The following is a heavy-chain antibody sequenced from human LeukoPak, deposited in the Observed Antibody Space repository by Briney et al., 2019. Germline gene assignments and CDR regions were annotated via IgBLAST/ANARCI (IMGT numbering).Heavy chain of an antibody. V-gene: IGHV1-46*03. CDR3: ARSSILSTSPYYYYGTDV. D-gene: IGHD2-21*01. Sequence: GASVKVSCKASGYTFTSYYMHWVRQAPGQGLEWMGIINPSGGSTSYAQKFQGRVTMTRDTSTSTVYMELSSLRSEDTAVYYCARSSILSTSPYYYYGTDVWGQGTTVTVSS. CDR2: INPSGGST. CDR1: GYTFTSYY. J-gene: IGHJ6*02.